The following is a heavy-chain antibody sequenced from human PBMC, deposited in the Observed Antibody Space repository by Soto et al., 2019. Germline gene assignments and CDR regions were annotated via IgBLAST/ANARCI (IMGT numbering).Heavy chain of an antibody. Sequence: SETLSLTCAVYGGSFSGYYWSWIRQPPGKGLEWIGEINHSGSTNYNPSLKSRVTISVDTSKNQFSLTVTSVTAADTAVYYCERRIVATETFDYGGQGTLVTVSS. CDR2: INHSGST. CDR3: ERRIVATETFDY. D-gene: IGHD5-12*01. V-gene: IGHV4-34*01. CDR1: GGSFSGYY. J-gene: IGHJ4*02.